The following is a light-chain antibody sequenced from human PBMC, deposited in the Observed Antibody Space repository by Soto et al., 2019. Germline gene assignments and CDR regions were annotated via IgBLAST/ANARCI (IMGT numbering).Light chain of an antibody. CDR1: SSNIGAGYD. V-gene: IGLV1-40*01. J-gene: IGLJ3*02. Sequence: QSVLTQPPSVSGAPGQRVTISCTGSSSNIGAGYDVHWYQQLPGTAPKLLIYGHSNRPSGVPDRFSGSKSGTSASLAITGLQAEDEADYYCQSYDSSLWVFGGGTKLTVL. CDR2: GHS. CDR3: QSYDSSLWV.